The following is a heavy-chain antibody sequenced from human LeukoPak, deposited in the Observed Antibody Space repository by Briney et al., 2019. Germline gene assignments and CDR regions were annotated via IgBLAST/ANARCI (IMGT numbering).Heavy chain of an antibody. J-gene: IGHJ4*02. Sequence: GGSLRLSCAASRFTFSDYYMSWIRQAPGKGLEWVSYISSSGSTIYYADSVKGRFTISRDNAKNSLYLQMNSLRAEDTAVYYCARDPAPGSPRYFDYWGQGTLVTVSS. D-gene: IGHD6-13*01. CDR3: ARDPAPGSPRYFDY. CDR2: ISSSGSTI. V-gene: IGHV3-11*04. CDR1: RFTFSDYY.